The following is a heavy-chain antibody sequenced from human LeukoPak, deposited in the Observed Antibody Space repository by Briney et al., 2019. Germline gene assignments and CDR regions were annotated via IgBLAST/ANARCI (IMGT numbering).Heavy chain of an antibody. J-gene: IGHJ4*02. CDR2: IYYSGST. CDR1: GVSFSTYY. Sequence: PSETLSLTCTASGVSFSTYYWSWIRQPPGKGLEWIGYIYYSGSTDYNPSLKSRVTMSLDTSKNQFSMKLSSVTAADTAVYYCARAVISFGAAVAKGFDCWGQGTLVTVSS. D-gene: IGHD3-16*01. V-gene: IGHV4-59*01. CDR3: ARAVISFGAAVAKGFDC.